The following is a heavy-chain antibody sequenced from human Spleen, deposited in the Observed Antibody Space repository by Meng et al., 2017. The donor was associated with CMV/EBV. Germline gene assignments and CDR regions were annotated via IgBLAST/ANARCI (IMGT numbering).Heavy chain of an antibody. V-gene: IGHV1-2*02. CDR3: ARDLEWEVVGIPPPYYLDY. CDR1: GYTFTGYY. Sequence: ASVKVSCKASGYTFTGYYMHWVRQAPGQGLEWMGWINPNSGDTNYAQKFQGSVTMTTDTSTSTAYMELRSLRSDDTAVYYCARDLEWEVVGIPPPYYLDYWGQGTLVTVSS. D-gene: IGHD1-26*01. CDR2: INPNSGDT. J-gene: IGHJ4*02.